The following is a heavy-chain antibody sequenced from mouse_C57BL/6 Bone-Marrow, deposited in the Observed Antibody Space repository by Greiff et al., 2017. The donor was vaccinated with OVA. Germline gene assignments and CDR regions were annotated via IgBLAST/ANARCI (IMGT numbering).Heavy chain of an antibody. Sequence: EVQLQQSGPELVKPGASVKISCKASGYTFTDYYMNWVKQSHGKSLEWIGDINPNNGGTSYNQKFKGKATLTVDKSSSTAYMELRSLTSEDSAVYYCARNYYGNYDWYFDVWGTGTTVTVSS. D-gene: IGHD2-1*01. CDR2: INPNNGGT. CDR1: GYTFTDYY. J-gene: IGHJ1*03. CDR3: ARNYYGNYDWYFDV. V-gene: IGHV1-26*01.